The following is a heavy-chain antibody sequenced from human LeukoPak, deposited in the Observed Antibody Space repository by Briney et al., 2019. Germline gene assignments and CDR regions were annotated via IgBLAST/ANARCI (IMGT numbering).Heavy chain of an antibody. D-gene: IGHD3-22*01. CDR1: GDSISSGSYY. CDR2: ISSSGST. Sequence: SETLSLTCTVSGDSISSGSYYWSWIRQPAGKGLEWIGRISSSGSTNYNPSLKSRVTISVDTSKNQFSLKLSSVTAADTAVYFCARGPYSYDSSGAFDIWGQGTMVTVSS. V-gene: IGHV4-61*02. J-gene: IGHJ3*02. CDR3: ARGPYSYDSSGAFDI.